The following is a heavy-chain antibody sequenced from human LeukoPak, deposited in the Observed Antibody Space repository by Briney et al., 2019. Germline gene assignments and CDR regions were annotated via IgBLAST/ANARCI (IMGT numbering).Heavy chain of an antibody. J-gene: IGHJ4*02. V-gene: IGHV4-39*07. Sequence: PSETLSLTCTVSGGSISSSSYYWGWIRQPPGKGLEWIGSIYYSGSTYYNPSLKSRVTILVDTSKNQFSLKLSSVTAADTAVCYCARDPTIFGVAAFDHWGQGTLVTVSS. CDR1: GGSISSSSYY. CDR2: IYYSGST. CDR3: ARDPTIFGVAAFDH. D-gene: IGHD3-3*01.